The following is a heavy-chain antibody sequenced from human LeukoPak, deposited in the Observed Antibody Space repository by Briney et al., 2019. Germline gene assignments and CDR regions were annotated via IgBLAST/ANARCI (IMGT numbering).Heavy chain of an antibody. CDR1: GGSISSYY. J-gene: IGHJ4*02. D-gene: IGHD3-22*01. Sequence: SETLSLTCTVSGGSISSYYWSWIRQPPGKGLEWIGYIYYSGSTNYNPSLKSRVTISVDTSKNQFSLNLSSVTAADTAMYYCARSSGYYRNFDYWGQGTLVTVSS. CDR3: ARSSGYYRNFDY. CDR2: IYYSGST. V-gene: IGHV4-59*01.